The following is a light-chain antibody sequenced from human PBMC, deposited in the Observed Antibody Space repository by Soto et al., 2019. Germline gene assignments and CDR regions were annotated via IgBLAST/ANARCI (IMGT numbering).Light chain of an antibody. CDR1: NSDVGGFNY. V-gene: IGLV2-14*01. J-gene: IGLJ3*02. CDR3: NSYTSSSTWV. CDR2: EVT. Sequence: QSALTQPASVSGSPGQSITISCTGTNSDVGGFNYVSWYQQYPGKAPKLMIYEVTNRPSGVSSRFSGSKSGNTASLTISGLQAEDEADYYCNSYTSSSTWVFGGGTKVTVL.